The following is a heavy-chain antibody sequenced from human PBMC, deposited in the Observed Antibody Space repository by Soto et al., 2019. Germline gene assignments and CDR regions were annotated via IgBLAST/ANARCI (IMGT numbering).Heavy chain of an antibody. CDR2: ISAYNGNT. CDR3: ASAKAVAANYYYYGMDV. D-gene: IGHD6-19*01. Sequence: QVQLVQSGAEVKKPGASVKVSCKASGYTFTSYGISWVRQAPGQGLEWMGWISAYNGNTNYAQKLQGRVTMTTDTSTSTTYMELRSLRSDDTAVYYCASAKAVAANYYYYGMDVWGQGTTVTVSS. V-gene: IGHV1-18*01. J-gene: IGHJ6*02. CDR1: GYTFTSYG.